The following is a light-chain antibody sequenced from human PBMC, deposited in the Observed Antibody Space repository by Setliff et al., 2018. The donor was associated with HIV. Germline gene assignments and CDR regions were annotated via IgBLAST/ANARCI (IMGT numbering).Light chain of an antibody. Sequence: QSALTQPASVSGSPGQSITISCTGTSNDVGLYDLVSWYQQHPARAPKLIIYQATRRPSGVSNRFSGSKSGNVASLTISGLQAEDEADYYCCSNTGSNTFVFGTGTKVTVL. V-gene: IGLV2-23*01. J-gene: IGLJ1*01. CDR3: CSNTGSNTFV. CDR1: SNDVGLYDL. CDR2: QAT.